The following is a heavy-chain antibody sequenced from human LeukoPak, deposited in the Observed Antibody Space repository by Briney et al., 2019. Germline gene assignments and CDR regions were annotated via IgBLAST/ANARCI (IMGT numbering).Heavy chain of an antibody. CDR3: ARGSSELGSYYFDY. V-gene: IGHV4-59*01. Sequence: TETLSLTCTVSGGSISSYYWSWIRQPPGKGLEWIGYIYYSGSTNYNPSLKNRVTISVDTSKNQFSLKLSSVTAADTAVYYCARGSSELGSYYFDYWGQGTLVTVSS. J-gene: IGHJ4*02. D-gene: IGHD1-26*01. CDR2: IYYSGST. CDR1: GGSISSYY.